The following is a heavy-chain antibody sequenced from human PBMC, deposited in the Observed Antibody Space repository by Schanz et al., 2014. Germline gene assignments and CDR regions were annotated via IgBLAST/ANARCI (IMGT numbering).Heavy chain of an antibody. V-gene: IGHV1-18*04. Sequence: QVPLVQSGSEVKKPGASVKVSCKASGYTFPSYGISWVRQAPGQGLEWMGWINVYNGDPQFAKTFPDRVPLTTDTSTSTAYMELRSLRSDDTAVFYCARSGGEMTTIPGYWGQGTLVTVSS. CDR2: INVYNGDP. CDR3: ARSGGEMTTIPGY. CDR1: GYTFPSYG. D-gene: IGHD4-4*01. J-gene: IGHJ4*02.